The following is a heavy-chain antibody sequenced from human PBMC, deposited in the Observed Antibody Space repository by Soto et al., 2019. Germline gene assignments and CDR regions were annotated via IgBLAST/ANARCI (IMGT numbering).Heavy chain of an antibody. CDR2: INWNGGST. Sequence: GGSLRLSCAASGFTFDDYGMSWVRQAPGKGLEWVSGINWNGGSTGYADSVKGRFTISRDNAKNSLYLQMNSLRAEDTALYYCARGRYYGSGSYRRNYYYYYGMDVWGQGTTVTVSS. V-gene: IGHV3-20*04. CDR1: GFTFDDYG. J-gene: IGHJ6*02. CDR3: ARGRYYGSGSYRRNYYYYYGMDV. D-gene: IGHD3-10*01.